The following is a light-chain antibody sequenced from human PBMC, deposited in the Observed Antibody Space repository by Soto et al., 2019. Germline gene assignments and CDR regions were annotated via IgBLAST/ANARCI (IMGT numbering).Light chain of an antibody. CDR1: SSNIGAGYD. CDR3: QSYDSSLSGYV. CDR2: GNS. V-gene: IGLV1-40*01. J-gene: IGLJ1*01. Sequence: QSVLTQPPSVSGAPGQGVTISCTGSSSNIGAGYDVHWYQQLPGTAPKLLIYGNSNRPSGVPDRFSGSKSGTSASLAITGLXAEDEADYYCQSYDSSLSGYVFGTGTKVTVL.